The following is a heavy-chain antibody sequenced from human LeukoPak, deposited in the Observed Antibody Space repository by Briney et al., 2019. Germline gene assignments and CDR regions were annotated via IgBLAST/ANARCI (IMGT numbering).Heavy chain of an antibody. CDR3: ARNPRAYYYYGMDV. J-gene: IGHJ6*02. Sequence: SVKVSCKASGGTFSSYAISWVRQAPGQGLEWMGGIIPIFGTANYAQKFQGRVTITADESTSTAYVELSSLRSEDTAVYYCARNPRAYYYYGMDVWGQGTTVTVSS. CDR2: IIPIFGTA. CDR1: GGTFSSYA. V-gene: IGHV1-69*13.